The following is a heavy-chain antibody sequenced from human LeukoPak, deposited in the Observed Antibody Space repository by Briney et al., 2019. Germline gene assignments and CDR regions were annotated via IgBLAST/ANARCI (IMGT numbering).Heavy chain of an antibody. CDR3: AAGGLLPYYYMDV. J-gene: IGHJ6*03. Sequence: GGSLRLSCAASGFTFSSYEMNWVRQAPGKGLEWVSYISSSGSTIYYADSVKGRFTISRDNAKNSLYLQMNSLRAEDTAVYYCAAGGLLPYYYMDVWGKGTTVTISS. CDR1: GFTFSSYE. V-gene: IGHV3-48*03. CDR2: ISSSGSTI. D-gene: IGHD2-15*01.